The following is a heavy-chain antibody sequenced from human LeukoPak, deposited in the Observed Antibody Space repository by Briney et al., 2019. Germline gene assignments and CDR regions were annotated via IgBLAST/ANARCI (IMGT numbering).Heavy chain of an antibody. CDR1: GYTFTSYD. CDR2: MNHNSGNT. CDR3: ARGKRPPQAPGYDSSGYYFFDY. V-gene: IGHV1-8*01. D-gene: IGHD3-22*01. J-gene: IGHJ4*02. Sequence: VASVKVSCKASGYTFTSYDINWVRQATGQGLEWMGWMNHNSGNTGYAHKFNGRVTMTSNTSRSTAYMELSRMRSEDTAVYYCARGKRPPQAPGYDSSGYYFFDYWGQGTLVTVSS.